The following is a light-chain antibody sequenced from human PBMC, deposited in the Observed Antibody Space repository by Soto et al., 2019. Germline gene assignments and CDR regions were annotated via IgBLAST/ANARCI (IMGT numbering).Light chain of an antibody. V-gene: IGKV1-5*01. CDR1: QSISNH. CDR2: DAF. CDR3: QEYNSYSRT. J-gene: IGKJ1*01. Sequence: DIQMTQSPSSLSASVEDRVIITCRASQSISNHLNWYQQKPGKAPKLLIYDAFSLESGVPSRFSGSGSGTEFTLTISSLQPEDFATFYCQEYNSYSRTFGQGTKVDIK.